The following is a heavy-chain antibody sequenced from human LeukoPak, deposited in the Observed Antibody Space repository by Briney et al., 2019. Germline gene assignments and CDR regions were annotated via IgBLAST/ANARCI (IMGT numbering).Heavy chain of an antibody. CDR1: GYTFTSYG. CDR3: ARDLSGRYYYDNSGFLRVAFQH. Sequence: ASVKVSCKASGYTFTSYGISWVRQAPGQGLEWMGWISAYNGNTNYAQKLQGRVTMTTDTSTSTAYMELRSLRSDDTAVYYCARDLSGRYYYDNSGFLRVAFQHWGQGTLVTVSS. V-gene: IGHV1-18*01. D-gene: IGHD3-22*01. CDR2: ISAYNGNT. J-gene: IGHJ1*01.